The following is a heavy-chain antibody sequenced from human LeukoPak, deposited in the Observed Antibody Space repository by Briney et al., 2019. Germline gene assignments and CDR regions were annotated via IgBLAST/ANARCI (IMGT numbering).Heavy chain of an antibody. CDR2: ITSSSGSI. Sequence: GGSLRLSCAASGFTFRDYVMSRVRQAPGKGLVWVSAITSSSGSIYYADSVKGRFTISRDNSKDTLYLQMNSLRAEDTAVYYCARDCTGGSCFSDYWGQGTLVTVSS. D-gene: IGHD2-15*01. CDR3: ARDCTGGSCFSDY. J-gene: IGHJ4*02. V-gene: IGHV3-23*01. CDR1: GFTFRDYV.